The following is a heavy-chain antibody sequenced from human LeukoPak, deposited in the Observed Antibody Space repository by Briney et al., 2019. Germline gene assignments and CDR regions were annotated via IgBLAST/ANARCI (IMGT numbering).Heavy chain of an antibody. CDR1: RGSLIGYY. CDR3: ARDRGDYFDY. V-gene: IGHV4-31*11. J-gene: IGHJ4*02. CDR2: IHYSGST. Sequence: SETLSLTCGVSRGSLIGYYWSWVRQHPGKGLEWIGYIHYSGSTSYNPSLESRLTISVDPSENQFSLKLSSVTAADTAAYYCARDRGDYFDYWGQGTLVTASS. D-gene: IGHD3-10*01.